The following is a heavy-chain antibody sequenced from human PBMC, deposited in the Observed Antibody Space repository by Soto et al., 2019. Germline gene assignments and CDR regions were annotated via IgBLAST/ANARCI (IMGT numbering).Heavy chain of an antibody. V-gene: IGHV4-39*01. CDR2: IYYSGST. CDR1: GGSISSSSYY. Sequence: SETLSLTCTVSGGSISSSSYYWGWIRQPPGKGLEWIGSIYYSGSTYYNPSLKSRVTISVDTSKNQFSLKLSSVTAADTAVYYCARIIAAAGAKDYWGQGTLVTVSS. D-gene: IGHD6-13*01. J-gene: IGHJ4*02. CDR3: ARIIAAAGAKDY.